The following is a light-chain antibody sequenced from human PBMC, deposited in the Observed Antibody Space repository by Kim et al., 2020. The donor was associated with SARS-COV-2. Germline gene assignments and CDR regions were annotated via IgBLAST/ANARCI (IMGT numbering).Light chain of an antibody. CDR1: QNIYPS. CDR2: DAS. CDR3: QQRSASPPGYIYS. V-gene: IGKV3-11*01. J-gene: IGKJ2*01. Sequence: ATLSCRARQNIYPSLSWYQQTPAQAPRLLIFDASNRTTGIPARFSRSGSATDFTLTISSLEPEDSAVYYCQQRSASPPGYIYSLGQETKLEI.